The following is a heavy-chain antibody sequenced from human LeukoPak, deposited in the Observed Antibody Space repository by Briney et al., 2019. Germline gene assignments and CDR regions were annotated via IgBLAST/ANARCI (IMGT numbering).Heavy chain of an antibody. CDR2: ISSSGSTM. V-gene: IGHV3-11*01. CDR1: GFIFSDYY. CDR3: ARDPGSGYEEHFDY. D-gene: IGHD5-12*01. J-gene: IGHJ4*02. Sequence: GGSLRLSCAASGFIFSDYYMSWLRQAPGKGLEWVSYISSSGSTMYYTDSVKGRFTIYRDNAKDSLYLQMNSLRAEDTAVYYCARDPGSGYEEHFDYWGQGTLVTVSS.